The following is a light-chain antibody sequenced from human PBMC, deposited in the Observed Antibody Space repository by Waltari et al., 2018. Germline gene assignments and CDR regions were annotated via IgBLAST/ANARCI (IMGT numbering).Light chain of an antibody. CDR2: AAS. CDR3: QHYDNWPPSYT. J-gene: IGKJ2*01. Sequence: ETMMPQSPGTLSVSPGQRATLSCRASQSVGSNLAWYQQKPGQAPRLLIYAASTRATGIPTRFAGSASGTEFTLTISSLQSEDFAVYYCQHYDNWPPSYTFGRGTKLEIE. V-gene: IGKV3-15*01. CDR1: QSVGSN.